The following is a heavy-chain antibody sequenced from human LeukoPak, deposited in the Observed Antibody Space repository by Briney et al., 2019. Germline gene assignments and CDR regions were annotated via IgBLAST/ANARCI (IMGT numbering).Heavy chain of an antibody. Sequence: GGSLRLSCAASGFTFSDYYMSWIRQAPGKGLEWVSYISSSGSTIYYADSVKGRFTISRDNAKNSLYLQMNSLRAEDTAVYYCARDPYNYYYGSGSYPNGDGWFDPWGQGTLVTISS. J-gene: IGHJ5*02. V-gene: IGHV3-11*01. CDR2: ISSSGSTI. CDR1: GFTFSDYY. CDR3: ARDPYNYYYGSGSYPNGDGWFDP. D-gene: IGHD3-10*01.